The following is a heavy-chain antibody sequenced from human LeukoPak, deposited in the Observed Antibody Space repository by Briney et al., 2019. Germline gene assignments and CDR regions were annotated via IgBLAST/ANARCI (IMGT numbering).Heavy chain of an antibody. V-gene: IGHV4-34*01. CDR1: GGSISGYY. CDR3: ARGQGVNYFDY. J-gene: IGHJ4*02. CDR2: INHSGST. Sequence: SETLSLTCAVYGGSISGYYWSWIRQPPGKGLEWIGEINHSGSTNYNPSLKSRVTISVDTSKNQFSLKLSSVTAADTAVYYCARGQGVNYFDYWGQGTLVTVSS. D-gene: IGHD2-21*01.